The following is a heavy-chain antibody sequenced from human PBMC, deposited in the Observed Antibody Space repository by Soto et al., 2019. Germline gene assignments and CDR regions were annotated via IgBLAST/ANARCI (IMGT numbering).Heavy chain of an antibody. Sequence: GGSLRLSCAASGFTFSSYSMNWVRQAPGKGLEWVSYISSSSSTIYYADSVKGRFTISRDNAKNSLYLQMNSLRDEDTAVYYCARDTSAAKGRYSSGWYFDYWGQGTLVTVSS. CDR3: ARDTSAAKGRYSSGWYFDY. V-gene: IGHV3-48*02. CDR1: GFTFSSYS. CDR2: ISSSSSTI. D-gene: IGHD6-19*01. J-gene: IGHJ4*02.